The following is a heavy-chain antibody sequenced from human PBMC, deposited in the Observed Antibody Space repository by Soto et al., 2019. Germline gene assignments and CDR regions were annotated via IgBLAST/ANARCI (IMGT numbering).Heavy chain of an antibody. CDR1: GGSISSYY. CDR2: IYYSGST. CDR3: ARLSGGP. V-gene: IGHV4-59*01. Sequence: QVQLQESGPGLVKPSETLSLTCTVSGGSISSYYWSWIRQPPGKGLEWIGYIYYSGSTNYNPSLKSRVTISVDTSKNQFSLKLSSVTAADTAEYYCARLSGGPWGQGTLVTVSS. J-gene: IGHJ4*02. D-gene: IGHD3-16*01.